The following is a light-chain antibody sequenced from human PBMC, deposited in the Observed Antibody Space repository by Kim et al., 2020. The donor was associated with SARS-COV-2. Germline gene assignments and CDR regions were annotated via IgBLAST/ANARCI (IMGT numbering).Light chain of an antibody. J-gene: IGKJ3*01. CDR1: HDISNH. CDR3: QHYDNLPQVT. V-gene: IGKV1-33*01. CDR2: DAS. Sequence: SVGGSVTTTSQATHDISNHLNWYQHKPGKAPKLLIFDASTLQPGVPSRFSGSGSGTDVTFTISSLQPQDIATYHCQHYDNLPQVTFGPGTKVDIK.